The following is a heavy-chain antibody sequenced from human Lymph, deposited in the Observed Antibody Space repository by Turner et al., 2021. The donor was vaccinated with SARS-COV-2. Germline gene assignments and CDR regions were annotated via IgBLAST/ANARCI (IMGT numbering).Heavy chain of an antibody. CDR3: ARAVERYNDFWSGYSGGYGLDV. J-gene: IGHJ6*02. CDR1: GYTFTGYY. CDR2: INPNSGGT. D-gene: IGHD3-3*01. Sequence: QVQLVQSGAEVKKPGASVKVYCKASGYTFTGYYMHWVRQAPGQGLEWWGWINPNSGGTNYAQKFQCRVTMTRDTSISTAYMELSRLRSDDTAVYYCARAVERYNDFWSGYSGGYGLDVWGQGTTVTVSS. V-gene: IGHV1-2*02.